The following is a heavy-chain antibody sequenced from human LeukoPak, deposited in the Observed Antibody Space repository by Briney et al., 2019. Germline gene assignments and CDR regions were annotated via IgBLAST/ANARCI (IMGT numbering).Heavy chain of an antibody. CDR3: ARGLNYDILTANPFTAWFDP. J-gene: IGHJ5*02. CDR1: GGSFSGNY. V-gene: IGHV4-34*01. Sequence: ASETLSLTCAVYGGSFSGNYWSWIRRSPGKGLEWIGEIIHSGRTNYNPSLESRVTISVDTSKNQFSLKLSSVTAADTAVYYCARGLNYDILTANPFTAWFDPWGQGTLVTVSS. D-gene: IGHD3-9*01. CDR2: IIHSGRT.